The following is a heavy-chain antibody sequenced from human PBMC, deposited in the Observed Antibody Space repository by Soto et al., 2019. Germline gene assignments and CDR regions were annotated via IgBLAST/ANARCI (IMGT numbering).Heavy chain of an antibody. CDR1: GYTFNAFY. Sequence: ASVKVSCKAFGYTFNAFYMHWVRQAPGQGLEWMGVINPSGDGTSYAQKFQGRVTMTRDTSTSTVYMELSSLRSEDTVFKLRGGIGLGVWFSAVLGQGTTVTVSS. J-gene: IGHJ6*02. CDR3: GGIGLGVWFSAV. D-gene: IGHD3-16*01. V-gene: IGHV1-46*02. CDR2: INPSGDGT.